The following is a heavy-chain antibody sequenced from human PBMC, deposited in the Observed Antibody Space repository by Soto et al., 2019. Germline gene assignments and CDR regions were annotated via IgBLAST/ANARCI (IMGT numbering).Heavy chain of an antibody. CDR1: RFTFDDHG. Sequence: PGGSQKLSCVASRFTFDDHGMCCLRQVPWKGLKWISGINWNGDTTNYADYVKGRYTNSRDNAKNTLNQKMNRQRAEDTGWYYCAKSQSPMVRGDIEAFDYWGQGP. V-gene: IGHV3-20*04. CDR2: INWNGDTT. CDR3: AKSQSPMVRGDIEAFDY. J-gene: IGHJ4*02. D-gene: IGHD3-10*01.